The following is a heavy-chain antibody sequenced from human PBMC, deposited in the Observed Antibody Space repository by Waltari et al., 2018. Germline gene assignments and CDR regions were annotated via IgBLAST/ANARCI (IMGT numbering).Heavy chain of an antibody. CDR2: VHGSGKT. D-gene: IGHD2-15*01. CDR1: GDSMSSTYW. J-gene: IGHJ4*02. Sequence: QLQQSGPGLVKPSGTLSLTCAVYGDSMSSTYWWSWVRQSPGKGLEWIGQVHGSGKTNYNPSFASRVSVTLHTSANQFSLRVTSATAADTAVYYCGRDRGRGLYLDSWGQGTLVTVSP. CDR3: GRDRGRGLYLDS. V-gene: IGHV4-4*02.